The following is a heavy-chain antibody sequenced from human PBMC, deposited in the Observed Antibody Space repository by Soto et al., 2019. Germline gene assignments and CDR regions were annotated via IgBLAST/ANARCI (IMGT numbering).Heavy chain of an antibody. CDR1: GFTFSSYS. CDR2: ISSSSSTI. V-gene: IGHV3-48*02. Sequence: EVQLVESGGGLVQPGGSLRLSCAASGFTFSSYSMNWVRQAPGKGLEWVSYISSSSSTIYYADSVKGRFTISRDNAKNSLYLQMNSLRDEDTAVYYCARDISCSSSSNYFDYWGQGTLVTVSS. D-gene: IGHD6-13*01. CDR3: ARDISCSSSSNYFDY. J-gene: IGHJ4*02.